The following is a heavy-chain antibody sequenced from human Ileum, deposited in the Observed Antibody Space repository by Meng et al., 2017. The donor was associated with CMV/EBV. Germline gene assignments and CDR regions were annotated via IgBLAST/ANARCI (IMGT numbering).Heavy chain of an antibody. J-gene: IGHJ4*02. CDR3: ARTSLGLKYYYESSGYYEGD. D-gene: IGHD3-22*01. Sequence: GESLKISCAASGFTFSSYWMNWVRQAPGKGLEWVANIKQDGDEKYYVDSVKGRFTISRDNAKNSLYLQMNSLRAEDTAVYYCARTSLGLKYYYESSGYYEGDWGQGTLVTVSS. V-gene: IGHV3-7*01. CDR1: GFTFSSYW. CDR2: IKQDGDEK.